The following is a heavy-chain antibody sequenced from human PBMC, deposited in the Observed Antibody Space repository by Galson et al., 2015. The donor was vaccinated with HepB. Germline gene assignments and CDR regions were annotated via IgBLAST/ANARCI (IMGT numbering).Heavy chain of an antibody. Sequence: LRLSCAASGFTFSSYAMSWVRQAPGKGLEWVSAISGSGGSTYYADSVKGRFTISRDNSKNTLYLQMNSLRAEDTAVYYCAKRAGPDYDILTGYSLDYWGQGTLVTVSS. CDR1: GFTFSSYA. D-gene: IGHD3-9*01. V-gene: IGHV3-23*01. CDR2: ISGSGGST. CDR3: AKRAGPDYDILTGYSLDY. J-gene: IGHJ4*02.